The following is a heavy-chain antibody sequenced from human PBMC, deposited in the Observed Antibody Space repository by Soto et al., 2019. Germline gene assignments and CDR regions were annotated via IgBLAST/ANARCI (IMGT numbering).Heavy chain of an antibody. V-gene: IGHV3-23*01. D-gene: IGHD4-17*01. CDR1: GFSFNNYA. J-gene: IGHJ4*02. CDR2: VSAGGRA. CDR3: AKESLPEPYVDTLFDY. Sequence: EVQLLESGGALVRPGGSLRLSCAASGFSFNNYALSWVRQAPGKGLEWVSTVSAGGRAYYAASVQGRFTIARASSQHTVYLQTSDLRPEDTAVYYCAKESLPEPYVDTLFDYWGQGARVTVSS.